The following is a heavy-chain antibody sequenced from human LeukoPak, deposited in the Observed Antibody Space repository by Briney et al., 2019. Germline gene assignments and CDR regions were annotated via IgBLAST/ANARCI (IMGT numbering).Heavy chain of an antibody. CDR3: ARRAYTYGRSGPFDF. CDR2: IYPGDSDV. J-gene: IGHJ4*02. V-gene: IGHV5-51*01. D-gene: IGHD5-18*01. Sequence: PGESLKISCKVSGYSFTGHWLGWVRQVPGKGLVWMGVIYPGDSDVKYNPPFQGQVTISVDKSTNTAYLQWSSLKASDTAIYYCARRAYTYGRSGPFDFWGQGTLVTVS. CDR1: GYSFTGHW.